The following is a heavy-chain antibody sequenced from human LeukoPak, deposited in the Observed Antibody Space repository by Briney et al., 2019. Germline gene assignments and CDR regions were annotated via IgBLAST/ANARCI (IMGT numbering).Heavy chain of an antibody. V-gene: IGHV3-53*01. CDR1: GFTVSSNY. CDR3: ARDYGQWLVMLHY. J-gene: IGHJ4*02. CDR2: ISGSGDNT. Sequence: GGSLRLSCAASGFTVSSNYMSWVRQAPGKGLEWVSGISGSGDNTNYADSVKGRFTISRDNSKNTLSLQMSSLRVEDTAVYYCARDYGQWLVMLHYWGQGTLVTVSS. D-gene: IGHD6-19*01.